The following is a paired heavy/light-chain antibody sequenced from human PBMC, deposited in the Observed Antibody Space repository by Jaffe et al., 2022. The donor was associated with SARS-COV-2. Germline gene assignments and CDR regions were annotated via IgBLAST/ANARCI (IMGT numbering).Heavy chain of an antibody. D-gene: IGHD4-17*01. J-gene: IGHJ6*02. Sequence: QVQLVESGGGLVKPGGSLRLSCAASGFTFSDYYMSWIRQAPGKGLEWVSYISSSGSTIYYADSVKGRFTISRDNAKNSLYLQMNSLRAEDTAVYYCARPEAPYGHDYGGKGMDYYYYGMDVWGQGTTVTVSS. CDR2: ISSSGSTI. CDR3: ARPEAPYGHDYGGKGMDYYYYGMDV. V-gene: IGHV3-11*01. CDR1: GFTFSDYY.
Light chain of an antibody. Sequence: DIVMTQSPLSLPVTPGEPASISCRSSQSLLHSNGYNYLDWYLQKPGQSPQLLIYLGSNRASGVPDRFSGSGSGTDFTLKISRVEAEDVGVYYCMQALQTITFGQGTRLEIK. CDR1: QSLLHSNGYNY. V-gene: IGKV2-28*01. CDR3: MQALQTIT. CDR2: LGS. J-gene: IGKJ5*01.